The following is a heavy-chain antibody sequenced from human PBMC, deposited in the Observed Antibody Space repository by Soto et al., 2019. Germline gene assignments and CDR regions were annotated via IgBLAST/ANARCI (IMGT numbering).Heavy chain of an antibody. J-gene: IGHJ5*02. V-gene: IGHV3-9*01. CDR3: VKDSGSYTGNWFAP. CDR1: GFTFDDDA. D-gene: IGHD1-26*01. Sequence: EVQLVESGGGLVQPGRSLRLSCAASGFTFDDDAMNWVRQGPGRGLAWVSGISWNSGSIGYADSVKGRFTISRENAKNSLYLQMNSLRVEDTALYYCVKDSGSYTGNWFAPWGQGTLVTVSS. CDR2: ISWNSGSI.